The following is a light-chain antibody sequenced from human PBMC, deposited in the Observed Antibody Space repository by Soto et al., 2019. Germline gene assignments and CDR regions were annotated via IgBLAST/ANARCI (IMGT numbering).Light chain of an antibody. V-gene: IGKV1-5*03. CDR1: QSISSW. J-gene: IGKJ1*01. Sequence: DIQMTQSPSTRSASVGDRVTITCRASQSISSWLAWYQQKPGKAPKLLIYKASSLESGVPSRFSGSGSGTEFTLTISSLQPDDFATYDCQQYNSYPTFGQGTKVEIK. CDR3: QQYNSYPT. CDR2: KAS.